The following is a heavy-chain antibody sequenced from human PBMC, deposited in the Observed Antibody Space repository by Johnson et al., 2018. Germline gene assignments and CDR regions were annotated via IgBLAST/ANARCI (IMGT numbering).Heavy chain of an antibody. Sequence: QVQLVESGGGVVQPGRSLRLSCAASGFTFSSYGMHWVRQAPGKGLEWVAVISYDGSNKYYADSVTGRFTISRDNSKKKLYLQMNSLRAEDTAVNYSAKEQERYYDSLHAFDIWGQGTMVTVSS. CDR1: GFTFSSYG. CDR2: ISYDGSNK. V-gene: IGHV3-30*18. CDR3: AKEQERYYDSLHAFDI. J-gene: IGHJ3*02. D-gene: IGHD3-22*01.